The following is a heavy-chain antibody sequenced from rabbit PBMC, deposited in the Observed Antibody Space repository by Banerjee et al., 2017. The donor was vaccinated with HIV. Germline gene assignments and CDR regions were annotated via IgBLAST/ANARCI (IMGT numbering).Heavy chain of an antibody. D-gene: IGHD4-2*01. CDR3: ARRYAGSTSTNL. CDR2: RT. Sequence: RTDYASWVNGRFTISKTSSTTVTLQMTSLTAADTATYFCARRYAGSTSTNLWGPGTLVT. J-gene: IGHJ4*01. V-gene: IGHV1S40*01.